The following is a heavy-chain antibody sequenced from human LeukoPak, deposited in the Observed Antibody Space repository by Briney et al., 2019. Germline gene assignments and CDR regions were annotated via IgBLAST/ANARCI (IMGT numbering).Heavy chain of an antibody. D-gene: IGHD6-13*01. CDR3: ARDGIGIAAAGPVYYYYYGMDV. Sequence: GGSLRLSCAASGFTFSSYAMHWVRQAPGKGLEGVAVISYDGSNKYYADSVKGRFTISRDNSKNTLYLQMNSLRAEDTAVYYCARDGIGIAAAGPVYYYYYGMDVWGQGTTVTVSS. V-gene: IGHV3-30-3*01. CDR1: GFTFSSYA. CDR2: ISYDGSNK. J-gene: IGHJ6*02.